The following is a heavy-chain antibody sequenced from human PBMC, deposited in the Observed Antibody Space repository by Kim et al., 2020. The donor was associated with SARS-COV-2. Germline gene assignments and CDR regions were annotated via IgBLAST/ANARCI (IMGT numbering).Heavy chain of an antibody. D-gene: IGHD3-10*01. J-gene: IGHJ1*01. Sequence: YAFSVQGRFSIFRDNSKNTLYLEMNSLRAADTAIYYCAKERWFGESKYFQHWGQGTLVTVSS. V-gene: IGHV3-23*01. CDR3: AKERWFGESKYFQH.